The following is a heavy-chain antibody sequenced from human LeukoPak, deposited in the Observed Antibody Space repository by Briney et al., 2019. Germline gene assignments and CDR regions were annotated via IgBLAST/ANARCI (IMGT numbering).Heavy chain of an antibody. Sequence: SETLSLTCAVYGGSFSGYYWSWIRQPPGKGLEWIGEINHSGSTNYNPSLKSRVTISVDTPKNQFSLKLSSVTAADTAVYYCARTAGYCSPWGQGTLVTVSS. J-gene: IGHJ5*02. CDR3: ARTAGYCSP. CDR1: GGSFSGYY. CDR2: INHSGST. V-gene: IGHV4-34*01. D-gene: IGHD2-15*01.